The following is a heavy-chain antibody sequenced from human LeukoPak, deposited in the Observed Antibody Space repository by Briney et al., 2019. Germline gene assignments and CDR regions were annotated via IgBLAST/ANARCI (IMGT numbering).Heavy chain of an antibody. Sequence: PSETLSLTCTASGDSISSGNYYWTWIRQPAGEGLEWIGRIYTSGSTKYNPSLKSRVTISVDTSKNQFSLKLSSVTAADTAVYYCASDSPRGDAFDIWGQGQWSPSLQ. J-gene: IGHJ3*02. CDR2: IYTSGST. CDR3: ASDSPRGDAFDI. V-gene: IGHV4-61*02. CDR1: GDSISSGNYY.